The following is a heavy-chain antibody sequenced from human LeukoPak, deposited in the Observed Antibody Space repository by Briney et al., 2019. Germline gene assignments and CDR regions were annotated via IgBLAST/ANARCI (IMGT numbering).Heavy chain of an antibody. CDR2: INRDGSRT. Sequence: GGSLSLSCEAPGFTLRTYWMNWVGKAPGKGPEWVSRINRDGSRTSYADSVKGRFTISRDNAKNTLYLQMNSLRADDTAVYYCTKDTFGSKDYWGQGTLVTVSS. CDR1: GFTLRTYW. CDR3: TKDTFGSKDY. D-gene: IGHD3-10*01. J-gene: IGHJ4*02. V-gene: IGHV3-74*01.